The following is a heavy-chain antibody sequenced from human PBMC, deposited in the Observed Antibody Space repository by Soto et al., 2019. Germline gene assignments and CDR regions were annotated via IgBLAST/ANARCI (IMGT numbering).Heavy chain of an antibody. Sequence: EVQLVESGGGLVQPGGSLRPSCATSGFTLSNYAVNWVRQAPGKGPEWVSYLSSDSRYIYYGDSVKGRFTISRDNARNSVYLQMNSLRDEDTAVYYCARIKLVEFFFINVDVYDMDVWGQGTPVTVSS. CDR1: GFTLSNYA. CDR3: ARIKLVEFFFINVDVYDMDV. CDR2: LSSDSRYI. J-gene: IGHJ6*02. V-gene: IGHV3-48*02. D-gene: IGHD3-16*01.